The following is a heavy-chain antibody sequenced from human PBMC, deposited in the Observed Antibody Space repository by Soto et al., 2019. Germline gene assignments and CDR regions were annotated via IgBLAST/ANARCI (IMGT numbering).Heavy chain of an antibody. CDR1: GYTFTSYG. V-gene: IGHV1-18*01. CDR2: ISAYNGNT. CDR3: ARDPYYDFWSGYQSLYYYYGMDV. D-gene: IGHD3-3*01. J-gene: IGHJ6*02. Sequence: ASVKVSCKASGYTFTSYGISWVRQAPGQGLEWMGWISAYNGNTNYAQKLQGRVTMTTDTSTSTAYVELRSLRSDDTAVYYCARDPYYDFWSGYQSLYYYYGMDVWGQGTTVTVSS.